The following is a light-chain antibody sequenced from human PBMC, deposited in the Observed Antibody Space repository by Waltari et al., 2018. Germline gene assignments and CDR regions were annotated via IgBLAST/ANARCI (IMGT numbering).Light chain of an antibody. Sequence: EIVMTQSPATLSVSPGERATLSCRASQNVFNNLAWYQQTPGQPPRLLIYGASTRATGIPARFSGSGSGTEFTLTISSLQSEDFALYFCQQYEDWPRTFGQGTKVEIK. J-gene: IGKJ1*01. CDR3: QQYEDWPRT. V-gene: IGKV3-15*01. CDR2: GAS. CDR1: QNVFNN.